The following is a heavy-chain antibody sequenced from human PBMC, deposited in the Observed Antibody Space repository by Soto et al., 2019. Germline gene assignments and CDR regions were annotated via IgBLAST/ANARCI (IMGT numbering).Heavy chain of an antibody. CDR1: GYTFTSYG. J-gene: IGHJ5*02. D-gene: IGHD2-2*01. CDR2: ISGSNGNI. Sequence: GASVKVSCKASGYTFTSYGISWVRQAPGQGLEWMGWISGSNGNIKYAQNFQDRVTLTTDTSTSTAYMELRSLRSDDTAVYYCARSFCRSDTCFSYWFVPWGQGPMVAVSS. CDR3: ARSFCRSDTCFSYWFVP. V-gene: IGHV1-18*04.